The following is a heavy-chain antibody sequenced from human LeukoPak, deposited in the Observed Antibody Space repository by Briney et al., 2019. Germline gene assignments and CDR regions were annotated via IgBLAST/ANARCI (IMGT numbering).Heavy chain of an antibody. CDR3: TKDDPFNKY. J-gene: IGHJ4*02. CDR1: EFTFSIAW. CDR2: IKSKNDGETT. V-gene: IGHV3-15*01. D-gene: IGHD2/OR15-2a*01. Sequence: PGGSLRLSCAASEFTFSIAWMTWVRQAPGKGLEWVGRIKSKNDGETTDYAAPVKGRFSISRDGSRNTLYLQMDSLKTEDTAVYYCTKDDPFNKYWGQGTLVTVSS.